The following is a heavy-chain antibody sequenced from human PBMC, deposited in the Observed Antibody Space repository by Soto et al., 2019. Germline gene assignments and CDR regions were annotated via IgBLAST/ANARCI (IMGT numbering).Heavy chain of an antibody. CDR3: LAAAGTWSVAFDI. V-gene: IGHV1-2*02. Sequence: ASVKGSCKASGYTFPRYYMHRGRQAPGQGLEWMGWINPNSGGTNYAQKFQGRVTMTRDTSISTAYMELSRLRSDDTAVYYCLAAAGTWSVAFDIWGQGTMVTVSS. CDR1: GYTFPRYY. CDR2: INPNSGGT. D-gene: IGHD6-13*01. J-gene: IGHJ3*02.